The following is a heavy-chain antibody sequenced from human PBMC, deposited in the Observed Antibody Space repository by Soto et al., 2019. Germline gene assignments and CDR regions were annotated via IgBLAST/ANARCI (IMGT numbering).Heavy chain of an antibody. CDR1: GFTFSSYA. CDR3: AKQYNWNVLSASYFDY. CDR2: ISGSGGST. D-gene: IGHD1-1*01. J-gene: IGHJ4*02. V-gene: IGHV3-23*01. Sequence: EVQLLESGGGLVQPGGSLRLSCAASGFTFSSYAMSWVRQAPGKGLEWVSAISGSGGSTYYADSVKGRFTISRDNSKNTLYLQMNSLRAEDTAVYYCAKQYNWNVLSASYFDYWGQGTLVTVSS.